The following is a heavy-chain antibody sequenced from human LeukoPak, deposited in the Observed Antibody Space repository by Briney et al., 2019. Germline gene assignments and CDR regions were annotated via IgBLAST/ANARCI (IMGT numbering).Heavy chain of an antibody. CDR2: INHSGST. J-gene: IGHJ6*03. CDR1: GGSFSGYY. Sequence: SETLSLTCAVYGGSFSGYYWSWIRQPPGKGLEWIGEINHSGSTNYNPSLKSRVTISVDTSKNQFSLKLSSVTAADTAVYYCARAQPSYYYYYMDVWGKGTTVTVSS. V-gene: IGHV4-34*01. CDR3: ARAQPSYYYYYMDV.